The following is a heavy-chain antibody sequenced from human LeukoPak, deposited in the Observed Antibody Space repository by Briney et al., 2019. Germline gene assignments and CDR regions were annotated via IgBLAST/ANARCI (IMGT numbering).Heavy chain of an antibody. CDR2: TTGGGDYT. CDR1: GFTFSTSA. J-gene: IGHJ3*01. V-gene: IGHV3-23*01. D-gene: IGHD2-2*02. Sequence: GGSLRLSCAASGFTFSTSAVGWVRQAPGKGLEWVSATTGGGDYTYYADSVQGRFTISRHTPKNAVYLQMISLSAEDTAVYYCAKGYRGIEDFDVWGQGKMVTVAS. CDR3: AKGYRGIEDFDV.